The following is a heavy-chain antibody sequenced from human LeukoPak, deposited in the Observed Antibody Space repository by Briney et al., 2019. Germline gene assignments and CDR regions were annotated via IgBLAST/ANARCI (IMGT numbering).Heavy chain of an antibody. D-gene: IGHD1-26*01. V-gene: IGHV4-59*08. CDR1: GGSISSYY. J-gene: IGHJ4*02. CDR2: IYYSGST. Sequence: SETLSLTCTVSGGSISSYYWSWIRQPPGKGLEWIGYIYYSGSTNYNPSLKSRVTISVDTSKNQFSLKLSSVTAADTAVYCCARVGASYSFDYWGQGTLVTVSS. CDR3: ARVGASYSFDY.